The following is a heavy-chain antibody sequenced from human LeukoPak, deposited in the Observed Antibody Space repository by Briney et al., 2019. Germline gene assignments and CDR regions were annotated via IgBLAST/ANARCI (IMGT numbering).Heavy chain of an antibody. CDR3: AKDVGITSRYYFDY. J-gene: IGHJ4*02. D-gene: IGHD3-10*01. CDR1: GITLRSYG. V-gene: IGHV3-23*01. CDR2: ITGSGGRS. Sequence: PGGTLSLSCAASGITLRSYGMSWVRQAPGKGLEWVSSITGSGGRSYYADSVKGRFTISRDNSKNTLYLQVDSLRVEDTAMYYCAKDVGITSRYYFDYWGQGTVVTVSS.